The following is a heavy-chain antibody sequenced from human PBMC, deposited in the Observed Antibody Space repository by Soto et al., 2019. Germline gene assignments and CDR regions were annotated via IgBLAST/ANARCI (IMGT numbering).Heavy chain of an antibody. V-gene: IGHV4-34*01. D-gene: IGHD2-15*01. CDR3: ARGPPIRYCSGGSCYSNWFDP. CDR1: GGSFSGYY. J-gene: IGHJ5*02. CDR2: INHSGST. Sequence: QVQLQQWGAGLLKPSETLSLTCAVYGGSFSGYYWSWIRQPPGKGLEWIGEINHSGSTNYNPSLKSRVTRSVDTSKNQFSLKLSSVTAADTAVYYCARGPPIRYCSGGSCYSNWFDPWGQGTLVTVSS.